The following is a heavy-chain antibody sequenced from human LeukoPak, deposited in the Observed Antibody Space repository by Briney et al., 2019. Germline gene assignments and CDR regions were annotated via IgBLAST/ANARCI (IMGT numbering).Heavy chain of an antibody. CDR2: IIPILGIA. J-gene: IGHJ3*02. V-gene: IGHV1-69*04. Sequence: GASVKVSCKASGGTFSSYAISWVRQAPGQGLEWMGRIIPILGIANYAQKFQGRVTITADKSTSTAYMEPSSLRSEDTAVYYCARGVATVTRWAHAFDIWGQGTMVTVSS. CDR1: GGTFSSYA. D-gene: IGHD4-17*01. CDR3: ARGVATVTRWAHAFDI.